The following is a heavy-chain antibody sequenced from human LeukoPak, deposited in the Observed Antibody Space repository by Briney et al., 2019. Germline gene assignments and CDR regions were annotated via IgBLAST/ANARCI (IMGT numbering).Heavy chain of an antibody. Sequence: GGSLRLSCAASGFTFSSYSMNWVRQAPGKGLEWVSSINSSSSCIYYADSVKGRFTISRDNAKNSLYLQMNSLRAEDTAVYYFARESGLRCLEWLPKNWFDPWGQGTLVTVSS. J-gene: IGHJ5*02. CDR1: GFTFSSYS. CDR3: ARESGLRCLEWLPKNWFDP. V-gene: IGHV3-21*04. CDR2: INSSSSCI. D-gene: IGHD3-3*01.